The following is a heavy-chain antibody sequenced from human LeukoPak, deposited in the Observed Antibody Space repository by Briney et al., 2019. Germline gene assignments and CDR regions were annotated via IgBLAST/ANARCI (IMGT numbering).Heavy chain of an antibody. CDR2: VHLDGRT. CDR3: AREGGFYRPLDY. J-gene: IGHJ4*02. D-gene: IGHD3-3*01. Sequence: SETLSLTCGVSGGSVTSTNWWTWVRQPPGKGLEWIGEVHLDGRTNYNPSLKSRLTISVDLSENHISLKLTSVTAADTAVYYCAREGGFYRPLDYSGQGTLVTVSS. CDR1: GGSVTSTNW. V-gene: IGHV4-4*02.